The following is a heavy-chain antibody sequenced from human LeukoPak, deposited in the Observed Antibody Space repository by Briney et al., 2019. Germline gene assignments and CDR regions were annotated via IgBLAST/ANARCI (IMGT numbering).Heavy chain of an antibody. V-gene: IGHV4-59*12. CDR1: GGSISTYY. Sequence: SETLSLTCTVSGGSISTYYWSWIRQPPGKGLEWIGHIYYSGSTNYNPSLKSRVTMSVDTSKNQFSLKLSSVTAADTAVYYCARAPRGSGYYHDAFDIWGQGTMVTVSS. D-gene: IGHD3-22*01. J-gene: IGHJ3*02. CDR2: IYYSGST. CDR3: ARAPRGSGYYHDAFDI.